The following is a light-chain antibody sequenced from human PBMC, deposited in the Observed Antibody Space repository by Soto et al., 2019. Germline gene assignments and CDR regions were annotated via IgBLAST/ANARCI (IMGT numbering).Light chain of an antibody. CDR2: GVS. Sequence: QSALTQPASVSGSPGQSITISCTGTSSDVGSYNYVSWYQQHPGKAPKLIIYGVSNRPSGVSSRFSGSKSGNTASLTISGLRGEAEANYYCFSYTSASTLYVFGPGTKLTVL. CDR1: SSDVGSYNY. J-gene: IGLJ1*01. V-gene: IGLV2-14*01. CDR3: FSYTSASTLYV.